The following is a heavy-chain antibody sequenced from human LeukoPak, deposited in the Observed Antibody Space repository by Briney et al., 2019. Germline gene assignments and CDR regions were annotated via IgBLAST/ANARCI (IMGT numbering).Heavy chain of an antibody. CDR1: GHTFSIYN. CDR3: ARDTLRGGNWFDP. D-gene: IGHD4-17*01. CDR2: INPSGGT. V-gene: IGHV1-46*01. Sequence: ASVKVSCKASGHTFSIYNMHWVRQAPGQGLEWMGIINPSGGTSYAQKIQGRVTMTRDTSTTTVYMELRSLRSDDTAVYYCARDTLRGGNWFDPWGQGTLVTVSS. J-gene: IGHJ5*02.